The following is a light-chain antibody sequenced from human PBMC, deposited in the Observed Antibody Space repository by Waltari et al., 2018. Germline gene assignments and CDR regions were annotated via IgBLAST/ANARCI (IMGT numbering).Light chain of an antibody. Sequence: ERATLSCRASQSVSSSYLAWYQQKPGQAPRLLIYGASSRATGIPDRFSGSGSGTDFTLTISRLEPEDFAVYYCQQYGSSPRTFGQGTKVEIK. V-gene: IGKV3-20*01. J-gene: IGKJ1*01. CDR2: GAS. CDR3: QQYGSSPRT. CDR1: QSVSSSY.